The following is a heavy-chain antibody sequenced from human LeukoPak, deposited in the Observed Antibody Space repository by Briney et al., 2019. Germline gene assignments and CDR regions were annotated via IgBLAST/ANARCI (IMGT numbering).Heavy chain of an antibody. V-gene: IGHV3-33*06. CDR1: GFSFSTYW. CDR3: AKDLMVTTGFDY. Sequence: GGSLRLSCAASGFSFSTYWMTWVRQAPGKGLEWVAVIWYDGSNKYYADSVKGRFTISRDNSKNTLYLQMNSLRAEDTAVYYCAKDLMVTTGFDYWGQGTLVTVSS. D-gene: IGHD4-17*01. CDR2: IWYDGSNK. J-gene: IGHJ4*02.